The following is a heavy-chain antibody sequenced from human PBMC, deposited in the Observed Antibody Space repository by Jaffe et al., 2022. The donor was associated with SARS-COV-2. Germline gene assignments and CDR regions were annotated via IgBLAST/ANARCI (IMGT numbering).Heavy chain of an antibody. J-gene: IGHJ4*02. CDR2: MDFSGSA. CDR3: ATFLYDTRWGFYYFDY. D-gene: IGHD3-22*01. Sequence: QLHLQESGPGRVKPSETLSLTCTVSGGSISGSLYYWGWIRQAPGKGLEWIASMDFSGSAYYNPSLKSRVTISLETSENQFSLKLISVAAADTAVYYCATFLYDTRWGFYYFDYWGQGTLVTVSS. CDR1: GGSISGSLYY. V-gene: IGHV4-39*01.